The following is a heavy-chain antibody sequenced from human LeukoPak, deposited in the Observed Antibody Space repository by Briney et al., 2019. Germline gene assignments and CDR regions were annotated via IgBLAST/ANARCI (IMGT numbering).Heavy chain of an antibody. CDR2: INSDGSST. Sequence: GSLRLSCAVSGFTFSSYWMHWVRQAPGKGLVWVSHINSDGSSTNYADSVKGRFTISRDNAKNTLYLQMNSLRAEDAAVYYCASGGLRSFSVDYWGQGTLDTVSS. V-gene: IGHV3-74*01. CDR1: GFTFSSYW. J-gene: IGHJ4*02. CDR3: ASGGLRSFSVDY. D-gene: IGHD3-16*01.